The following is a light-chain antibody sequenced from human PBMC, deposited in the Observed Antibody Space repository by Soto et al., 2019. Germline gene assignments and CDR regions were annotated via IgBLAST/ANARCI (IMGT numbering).Light chain of an antibody. Sequence: DIQMTQSPSSLSASVGDRVTITCRASQTITNYLNWYQQQSGKAPKLLIYATDTLQSGVPSRFSGSVSGTDFTLTITTLQPDDFASYYCQSNYILPWTFGQGTKVDI. CDR2: ATD. J-gene: IGKJ1*01. CDR1: QTITNY. CDR3: QSNYILPWT. V-gene: IGKV1-39*01.